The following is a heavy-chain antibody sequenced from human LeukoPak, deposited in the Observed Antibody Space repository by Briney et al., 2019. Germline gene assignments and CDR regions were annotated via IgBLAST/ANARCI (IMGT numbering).Heavy chain of an antibody. D-gene: IGHD3-22*01. Sequence: GGSLRLSCAASGFTFSSYAMSWVRQAPGKGLEWVSAISGSGGSTYYADSVKGRFTISRDNSKNTLYLLMNSLRAEDTAVYYCATAYYYDSRGYDPLDYWGQGTLVTVSS. CDR2: ISGSGGST. CDR1: GFTFSSYA. J-gene: IGHJ4*02. CDR3: ATAYYYDSRGYDPLDY. V-gene: IGHV3-23*01.